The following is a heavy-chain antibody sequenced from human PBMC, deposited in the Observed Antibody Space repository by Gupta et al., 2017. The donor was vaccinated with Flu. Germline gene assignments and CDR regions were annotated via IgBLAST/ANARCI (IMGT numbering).Heavy chain of an antibody. D-gene: IGHD3-3*01. CDR3: ARSAFIFEYGMDV. J-gene: IGHJ6*02. Sequence: QVQLQASGPGLVKPSETLSLTCTVSGGSISSYYWSWIRQPPGKGLEWIGYIYYSGSTNYNPSLKSRVTISVDTSKNQFSLKLSSVTAADTAVYYCARSAFIFEYGMDVWGQGTTVTVSS. CDR1: GGSISSYY. V-gene: IGHV4-59*01. CDR2: IYYSGST.